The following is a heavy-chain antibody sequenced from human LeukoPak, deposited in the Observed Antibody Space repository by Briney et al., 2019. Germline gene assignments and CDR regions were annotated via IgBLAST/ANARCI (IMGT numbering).Heavy chain of an antibody. D-gene: IGHD4-17*01. CDR1: GGTFSSYA. V-gene: IGHV1-69*13. J-gene: IGHJ4*02. Sequence: ASVKVSCKASGGTFSSYAISWVRQAPGQGLEWMGGIIPIFGTANYAQKFQGRVTITADESTSTGYMEVSSLRSEDTAVYYCAIFQGTYGDNENDYWGQGTLVTVSS. CDR2: IIPIFGTA. CDR3: AIFQGTYGDNENDY.